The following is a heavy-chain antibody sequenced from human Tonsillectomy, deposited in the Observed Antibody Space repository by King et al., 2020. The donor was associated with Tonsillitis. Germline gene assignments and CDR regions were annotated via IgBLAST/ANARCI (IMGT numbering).Heavy chain of an antibody. Sequence: QLVQSGAEVKKPGASVKVSCKASGYTFTSYYMHWVRQAPGQGLEWMGIINPSGGSTSYAQKFQGRVTMTRDTSTSTVYMELSSLRSEDTAVYYCARGITMVRGVIGLPYYWGQGTLVTVSS. J-gene: IGHJ4*02. CDR3: ARGITMVRGVIGLPYY. V-gene: IGHV1-46*01. CDR2: INPSGGST. D-gene: IGHD3-10*01. CDR1: GYTFTSYY.